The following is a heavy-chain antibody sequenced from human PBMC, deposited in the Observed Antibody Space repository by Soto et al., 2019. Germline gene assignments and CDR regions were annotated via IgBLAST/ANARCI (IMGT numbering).Heavy chain of an antibody. V-gene: IGHV3-64*01. D-gene: IGHD5-18*01. Sequence: TGGSLRLSCAASGFTFSSYAMHWVRQAPGKGLEYVSAISSNGGSTYYANSVKGRFTISRDNSKNTLYLQMGSLRAEDMAVYYCARGFGSYGPMGLDYWGQGTLVTVSS. J-gene: IGHJ4*02. CDR2: ISSNGGST. CDR3: ARGFGSYGPMGLDY. CDR1: GFTFSSYA.